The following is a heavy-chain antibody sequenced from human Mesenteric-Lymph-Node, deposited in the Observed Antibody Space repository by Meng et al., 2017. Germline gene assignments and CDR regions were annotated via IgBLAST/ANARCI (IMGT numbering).Heavy chain of an antibody. CDR1: GGSISSGDYY. Sequence: QVSLRGPGPGLVKPSGTLSLTCAVSGGSISSGDYYWSWIRQPPGKGLEWIGYIHHSGSAYYNPSLKSRVSISVDTSKNQFSLNLNSMTAADTAVYYCAAYGDHINWGQGTLVTVSS. CDR2: IHHSGSA. CDR3: AAYGDHIN. J-gene: IGHJ4*02. V-gene: IGHV4-30-4*01. D-gene: IGHD4-17*01.